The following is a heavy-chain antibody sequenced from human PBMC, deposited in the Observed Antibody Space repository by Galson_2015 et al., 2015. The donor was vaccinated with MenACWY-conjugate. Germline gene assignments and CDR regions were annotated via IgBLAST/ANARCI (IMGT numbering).Heavy chain of an antibody. D-gene: IGHD3-16*01. CDR3: ARSHYALD. CDR2: TRNNFYNYII. V-gene: IGHV3-72*01. J-gene: IGHJ4*02. CDR1: GFSFSDHY. Sequence: SLRLSCAASGFSFSDHYMDWFRQAPGKGLEWVGRTRNNFYNYIIEYAASVKGRFSISRDDSKNSLYLQMNSLKIEDTAAYYCARSHYALDWGQGTLVTVSS.